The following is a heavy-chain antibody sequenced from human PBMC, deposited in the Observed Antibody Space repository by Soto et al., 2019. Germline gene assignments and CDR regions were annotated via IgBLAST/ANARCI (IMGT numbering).Heavy chain of an antibody. CDR3: ARGGHYDGVSYHPVGFDY. Sequence: PGGSLRLSCAASGFTFSSYGMHWVRQAPGKGLEWVAVISYDGSNKYYADSVKGRFTISRDNSKNTLYLQMNSLRAEDMAVYYCARGGHYDGVSYHPVGFDYWGQGTQVTVYS. D-gene: IGHD3-16*01. CDR2: ISYDGSNK. J-gene: IGHJ4*02. V-gene: IGHV3-30*03. CDR1: GFTFSSYG.